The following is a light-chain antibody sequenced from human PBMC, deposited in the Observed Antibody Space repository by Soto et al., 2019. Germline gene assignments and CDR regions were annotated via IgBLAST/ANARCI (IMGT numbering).Light chain of an antibody. CDR2: EVS. V-gene: IGLV2-14*01. J-gene: IGLJ1*01. Sequence: QSALTQPASVSGSPGQSITISCTGTSSDVGGYNYVSWYQQHPGKAPKLMIYEVSNRPSGVSNRSSGSKSGNTASLTISGLQAEDEADYFCSSYTSSNFYVLGTWTKLTVL. CDR3: SSYTSSNFYV. CDR1: SSDVGGYNY.